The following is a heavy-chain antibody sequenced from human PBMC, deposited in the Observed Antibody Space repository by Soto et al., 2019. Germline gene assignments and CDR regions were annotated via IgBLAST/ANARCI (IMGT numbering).Heavy chain of an antibody. Sequence: QLQLQESGPGLVKPSETLSLTCTVSGGSISSSSYYWGWIRQPPGKGLEWIGSISYSGSTYYNPSLRSRVTISVDTSKSQFSLMLSSVTAADTAVYYCSRHIRGAFDIWGQGTMVTVSS. V-gene: IGHV4-39*01. CDR3: SRHIRGAFDI. J-gene: IGHJ3*02. CDR1: GGSISSSSYY. CDR2: ISYSGST.